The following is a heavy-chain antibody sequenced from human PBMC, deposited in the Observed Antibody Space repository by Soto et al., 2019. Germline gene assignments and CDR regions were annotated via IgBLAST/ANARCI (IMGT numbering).Heavy chain of an antibody. Sequence: ASVKVSCKASGYTFTSYDINWVRQATGQGLEWMGWMNPNSGNTGYAQKFQGRVTMTRNTSISTAYMELSSLRSEDTAVYYCARSSSSSGSVFYYYYYYMDVWGKGTTVTVSS. J-gene: IGHJ6*03. D-gene: IGHD6-6*01. V-gene: IGHV1-8*01. CDR3: ARSSSSSGSVFYYYYYYMDV. CDR2: MNPNSGNT. CDR1: GYTFTSYD.